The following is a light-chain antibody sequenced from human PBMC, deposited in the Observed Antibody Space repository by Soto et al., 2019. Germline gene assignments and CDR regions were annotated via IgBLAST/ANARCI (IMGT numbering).Light chain of an antibody. CDR1: QSVSSY. CDR3: QQRSNWPPVT. Sequence: EIVLTQSPATLSLSPGERATLPFRPSQSVSSYLAWYQQKPGQAPRLLIYEASNRATGIPARFSGSGSWTDFTLTISSLEPEDFAVYYCQQRSNWPPVTFVGGTNVDIK. J-gene: IGKJ4*01. V-gene: IGKV3-11*01. CDR2: EAS.